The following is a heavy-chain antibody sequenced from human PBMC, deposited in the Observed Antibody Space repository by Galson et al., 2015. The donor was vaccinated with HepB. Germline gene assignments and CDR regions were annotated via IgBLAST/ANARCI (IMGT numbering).Heavy chain of an antibody. V-gene: IGHV1-8*01. CDR2: MKPNSGDT. Sequence: VKVSCKASGYAFSNYDINWVRQATGQGLEWMGWMKPNSGDTGYAQKFQGRVTMTSDTSTSTAYMELTDLSSEDTAVYFCARGLAVAGTGYWGQGTLVTVSS. CDR1: GYAFSNYD. CDR3: ARGLAVAGTGY. D-gene: IGHD6-19*01. J-gene: IGHJ4*02.